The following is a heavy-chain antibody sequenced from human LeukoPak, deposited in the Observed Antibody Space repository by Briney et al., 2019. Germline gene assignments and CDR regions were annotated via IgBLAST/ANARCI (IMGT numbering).Heavy chain of an antibody. CDR2: IWYDGSNK. Sequence: GGSLRLSCAASGFTFSNAWMSWVRQAPGKGLEWVAVIWYDGSNKYYADSVKGRFTISRDNSKNTLYLQMNSLRAEDTAVYYCARDFDSSSWYNYYYYMDVWGKGATVTVSS. CDR1: GFTFSNAW. J-gene: IGHJ6*03. V-gene: IGHV3-33*08. CDR3: ARDFDSSSWYNYYYYMDV. D-gene: IGHD6-13*01.